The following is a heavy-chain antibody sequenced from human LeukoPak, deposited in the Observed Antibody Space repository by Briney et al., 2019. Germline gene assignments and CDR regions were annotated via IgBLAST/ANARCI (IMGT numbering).Heavy chain of an antibody. CDR2: ISGSGGST. V-gene: IGHV3-23*01. Sequence: GGSLRLSCAASGFTFSSYAMSWVRQAPGKGLEWVSAISGSGGSTYYADSVKGRFTISRDNSKNTLYLQMNSLRAEDTAVYYCTKGGGRIAVAGTIDYWGQGTLVTVSS. D-gene: IGHD6-19*01. CDR1: GFTFSSYA. J-gene: IGHJ4*02. CDR3: TKGGGRIAVAGTIDY.